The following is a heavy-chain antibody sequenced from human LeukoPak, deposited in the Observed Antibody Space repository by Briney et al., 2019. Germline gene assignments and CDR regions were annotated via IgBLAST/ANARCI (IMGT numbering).Heavy chain of an antibody. V-gene: IGHV3-9*01. D-gene: IGHD6-13*01. J-gene: IGHJ6*02. CDR1: GFTFDDYA. CDR2: ISWNSGSI. Sequence: GRCLRLSCAASGFTFDDYAMHWVRQAPGKGLEWVSGISWNSGSIGYADSVKGRFTISRDNAKNSLYLQMNSLRAEDTALYYCAKDKSKFVAAAYGMDVWGQGTTVAVSS. CDR3: AKDKSKFVAAAYGMDV.